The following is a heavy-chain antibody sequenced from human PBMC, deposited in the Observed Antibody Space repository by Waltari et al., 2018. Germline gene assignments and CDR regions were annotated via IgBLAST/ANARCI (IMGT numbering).Heavy chain of an antibody. CDR3: ARGIAVAGTKYFQH. CDR1: GYSISSGYY. V-gene: IGHV4-38-2*01. D-gene: IGHD6-19*01. CDR2: IYHSGST. J-gene: IGHJ1*01. Sequence: QVQLQESGPGLVKPSETLSLTCAVSGYSISSGYYWGWIRQPPGKGLEWIGSIYHSGSTYDNPSLKSRVTISVDTSKNQFSLKLSSVTAADTAVYYCARGIAVAGTKYFQHWGQGTLVTVSS.